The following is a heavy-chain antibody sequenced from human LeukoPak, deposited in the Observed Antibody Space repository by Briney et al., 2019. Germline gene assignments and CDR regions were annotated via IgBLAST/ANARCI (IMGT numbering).Heavy chain of an antibody. J-gene: IGHJ4*02. Sequence: SETLSLTCTSSGGSISSYYWSWIRQPPGKGLEWIGYIYYSGSTNYNPSLKSRVTISVDTSKNQFSLKLSSVTAADTAVYYCAREATTDFDRFSRLGFDYWGQGTLVTVSS. D-gene: IGHD3-9*01. CDR1: GGSISSYY. CDR3: AREATTDFDRFSRLGFDY. CDR2: IYYSGST. V-gene: IGHV4-59*12.